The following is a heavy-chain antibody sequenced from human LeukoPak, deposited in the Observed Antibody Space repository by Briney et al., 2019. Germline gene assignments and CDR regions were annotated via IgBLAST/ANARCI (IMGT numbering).Heavy chain of an antibody. CDR2: IYWDDDK. CDR1: GFSLTTSAVG. D-gene: IGHD2-15*01. CDR3: AKGGMVDFDH. Sequence: SGPTLVNPTQTLTLTCTCSGFSLTTSAVGVGWIRQPPGKALEWLALIYWDDDKRYSPSLKSRLTITKDTSKNRVVLTMTYMDPADTATYYCAKGGMVDFDHWGQGILVTVSS. J-gene: IGHJ4*02. V-gene: IGHV2-5*02.